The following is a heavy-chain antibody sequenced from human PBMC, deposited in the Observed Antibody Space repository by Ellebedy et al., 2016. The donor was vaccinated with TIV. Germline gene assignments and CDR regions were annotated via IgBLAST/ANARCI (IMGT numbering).Heavy chain of an antibody. J-gene: IGHJ5*02. D-gene: IGHD4-17*01. CDR3: ARDPGGGGAYGDNWFDP. CDR2: IYSGGGT. Sequence: GESLKISCVVSGFSVSGHFMSWVRQAPGKGLEWVSIIYSGGGTNYTDSVRGRFTISRDDSKNTLSLQMNSLRAEDTAVYYCARDPGGGGAYGDNWFDPWGRGTLVTVSS. V-gene: IGHV3-66*01. CDR1: GFSVSGHF.